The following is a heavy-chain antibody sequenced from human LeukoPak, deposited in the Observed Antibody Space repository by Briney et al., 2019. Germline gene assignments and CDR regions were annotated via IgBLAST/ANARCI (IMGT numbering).Heavy chain of an antibody. V-gene: IGHV3-30*04. CDR2: ISYDGSNK. J-gene: IGHJ4*02. Sequence: GGSLRLSCAASGFTFSSYAMHWVRQAPGKGLEWVAVISYDGSNKYYADSVKGRFTISRDNSKNTLYLQMNSLRAEDTAVYYCARDRYSSGVVDYWGQGTLVTVSS. CDR1: GFTFSSYA. CDR3: ARDRYSSGVVDY. D-gene: IGHD6-19*01.